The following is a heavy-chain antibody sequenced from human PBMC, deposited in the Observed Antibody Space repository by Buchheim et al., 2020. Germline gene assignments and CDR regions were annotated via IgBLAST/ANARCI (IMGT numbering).Heavy chain of an antibody. V-gene: IGHV4-34*01. Sequence: QVQLQQWGAGLLKPSETLSLTCAVYGGSFSGYYWSWIRQPPGKGLEWIGEINHSGSTNYNPSLKSRVTISVDTSKNPFSLKLSSVTAADTAVYYCARGRSMYGSSRRRYYYYYMDVWCKGTT. J-gene: IGHJ6*03. D-gene: IGHD6-6*01. CDR3: ARGRSMYGSSRRRYYYYYMDV. CDR2: INHSGST. CDR1: GGSFSGYY.